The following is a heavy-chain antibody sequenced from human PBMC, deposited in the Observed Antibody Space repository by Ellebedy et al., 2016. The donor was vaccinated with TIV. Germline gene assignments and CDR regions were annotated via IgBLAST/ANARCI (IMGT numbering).Heavy chain of an antibody. D-gene: IGHD3-22*01. V-gene: IGHV3-23*01. CDR2: ISGSGGST. J-gene: IGHJ4*02. CDR3: ARDPGLSSVYDHGG. Sequence: GESLKISXAASGFIFSSHAMSWVRQVPGKGLEWVSGISGSGGSTYYADSVKGRFTISRDNSKNTLYLQMNSLRAEDTAVYYCARDPGLSSVYDHGGWGQGTLVTVSS. CDR1: GFIFSSHA.